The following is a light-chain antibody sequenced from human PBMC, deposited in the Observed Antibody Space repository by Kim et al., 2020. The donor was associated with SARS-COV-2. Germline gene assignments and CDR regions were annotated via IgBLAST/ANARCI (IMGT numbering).Light chain of an antibody. J-gene: IGLJ3*02. CDR2: DVS. Sequence: GQSVTIPCTGTSSDVGGYNYVSWYQQHPGKAPKLMIYDVSKRPSGVPDRFSGSKSGNTASLTISGLQAEDEADYSCCSYAGSYTWVFGGGTQLTVL. V-gene: IGLV2-11*01. CDR1: SSDVGGYNY. CDR3: CSYAGSYTWV.